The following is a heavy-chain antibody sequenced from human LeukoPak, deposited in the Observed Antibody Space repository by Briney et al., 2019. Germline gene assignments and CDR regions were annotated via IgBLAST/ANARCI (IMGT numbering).Heavy chain of an antibody. D-gene: IGHD3-10*01. CDR2: IYYSGST. Sequence: SETLSLTCTVSGGSISSSSYYWGWIRQPPGKGLEWIGSIYYSGSTYYNPSLKSRVTISVDTSKNQFSLKLSSVTAADTAVYYCARLDYYGSGNPTLFDYWGQGTLVIVSS. J-gene: IGHJ4*02. CDR3: ARLDYYGSGNPTLFDY. CDR1: GGSISSSSYY. V-gene: IGHV4-39*01.